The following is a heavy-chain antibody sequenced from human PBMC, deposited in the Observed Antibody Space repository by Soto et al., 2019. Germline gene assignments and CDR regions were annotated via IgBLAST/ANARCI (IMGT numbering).Heavy chain of an antibody. CDR3: ARGGYSSSWYLTYFDP. Sequence: QVQLQESGPGLVKPSETLSLTCTVSGGSISSYYWTWIRQPPGKGLEWIGYIYYSGSTNYNPSLKSRVTISEDTSKNQFSLKLSSVTAADTAVYYCARGGYSSSWYLTYFDPWGQGTLVIVSS. D-gene: IGHD6-13*01. CDR2: IYYSGST. J-gene: IGHJ5*02. V-gene: IGHV4-59*01. CDR1: GGSISSYY.